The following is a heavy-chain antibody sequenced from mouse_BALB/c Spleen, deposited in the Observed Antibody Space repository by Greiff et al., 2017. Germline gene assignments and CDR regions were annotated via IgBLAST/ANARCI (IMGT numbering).Heavy chain of an antibody. CDR3: ARNNYGSSPYYAMDY. D-gene: IGHD1-1*01. J-gene: IGHJ4*01. CDR2: IWSGGST. V-gene: IGHV2-2*02. CDR1: GFSLTSYG. Sequence: VKLMESGPGLVQPSQSLSITCTVSGFSLTSYGVHWVRQSPGKGLEWLGVIWSGGSTDYNAAFISRLSISKDNSKSQVFFKMNSPQANDTAIYYCARNNYGSSPYYAMDYWGQGTSVTVSS.